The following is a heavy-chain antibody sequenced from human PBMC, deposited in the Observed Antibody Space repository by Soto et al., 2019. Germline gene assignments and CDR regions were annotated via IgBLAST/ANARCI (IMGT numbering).Heavy chain of an antibody. V-gene: IGHV3-48*03. Sequence: GGSLRLSXAASGFTFSSYEMNWVRQAPGKGLEWVSYISSSGSTIYYADSVKGRFTISRDNAKNSLYLQMNSLRAEDTAVYYCARSNVAVDYWGQGTLVTVSS. CDR2: ISSSGSTI. D-gene: IGHD5-12*01. J-gene: IGHJ4*02. CDR1: GFTFSSYE. CDR3: ARSNVAVDY.